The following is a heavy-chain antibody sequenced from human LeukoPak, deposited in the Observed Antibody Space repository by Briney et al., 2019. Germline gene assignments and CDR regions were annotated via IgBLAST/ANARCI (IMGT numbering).Heavy chain of an antibody. J-gene: IGHJ4*02. CDR3: ARDATVEVRGTLYFDH. Sequence: GGSLRLSCAASGFSFSTYEMNWVRQAPGKGLEWVSYIDATSGTIHYGYSVKGRFTISRDNAKNTLYLQMNSLRVEDMAVYYCARDATVEVRGTLYFDHWGQGILVTVSS. CDR2: IDATSGTI. V-gene: IGHV3-48*03. D-gene: IGHD2-15*01. CDR1: GFSFSTYE.